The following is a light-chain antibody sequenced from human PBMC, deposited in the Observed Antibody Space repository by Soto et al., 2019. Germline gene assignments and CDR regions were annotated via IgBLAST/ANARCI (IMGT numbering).Light chain of an antibody. CDR1: QSISSY. CDR3: QQRET. Sequence: DIRMTQSPSSLSASVGDRVTITCRASQSISSYLNWYQQKPGKAPKLLIYAASSLQSGVPSRFSGSGSGTDFTLTISSLQPEDFATYYCQQRETFGQGPKVEIK. CDR2: AAS. V-gene: IGKV1-39*01. J-gene: IGKJ1*01.